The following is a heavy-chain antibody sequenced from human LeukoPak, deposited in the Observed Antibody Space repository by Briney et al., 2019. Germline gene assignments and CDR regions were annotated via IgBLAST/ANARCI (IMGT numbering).Heavy chain of an antibody. D-gene: IGHD3-16*01. CDR1: GYTFSTYD. V-gene: IGHV1-8*03. Sequence: ASVKVSCKASGYTFSTYDINWVRQASGQGLEWMGWMSPDTGTTAYARKFQGRVSITRNTSISTAYMELSSLTSDDTAVYYCVRRDRTFDNVWYEWFDPWGQGTLVTVSS. J-gene: IGHJ5*02. CDR2: MSPDTGTT. CDR3: VRRDRTFDNVWYEWFDP.